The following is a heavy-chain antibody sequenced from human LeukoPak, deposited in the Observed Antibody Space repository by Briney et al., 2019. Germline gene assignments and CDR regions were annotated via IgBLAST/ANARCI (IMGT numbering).Heavy chain of an antibody. J-gene: IGHJ4*02. CDR3: ARDYCSSTRCYLPFDY. Sequence: PGGSLRLSCAASGFTFSSYSMNWVRQAPGKGLEWVSSISSSSSYIYYADSVKGRFTISRDNAKNSLYLQMNSLRAEDTAVYYCARDYCSSTRCYLPFDYWGQGTLVTVSS. D-gene: IGHD2-2*01. V-gene: IGHV3-21*01. CDR2: ISSSSSYI. CDR1: GFTFSSYS.